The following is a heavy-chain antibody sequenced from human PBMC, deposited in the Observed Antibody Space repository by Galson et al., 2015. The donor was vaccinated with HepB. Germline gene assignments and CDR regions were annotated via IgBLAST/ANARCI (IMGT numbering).Heavy chain of an antibody. CDR2: INHSGST. J-gene: IGHJ6*02. V-gene: IGHV4-34*01. Sequence: ETLSLTCAVYGGSFSGYYWSWIRQPPGKGLEWIGEINHSGSTNYNPSLKSRVTISVDTSKNQFSLKLSSVTAADTAVYYCARAPGGYYDILTGYYYYYGMDVWGQGTTVTVSS. D-gene: IGHD3-9*01. CDR3: ARAPGGYYDILTGYYYYYGMDV. CDR1: GGSFSGYY.